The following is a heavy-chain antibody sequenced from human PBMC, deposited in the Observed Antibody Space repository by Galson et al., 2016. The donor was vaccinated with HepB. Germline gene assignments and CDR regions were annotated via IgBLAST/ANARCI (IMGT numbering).Heavy chain of an antibody. CDR2: IWYDGSSK. Sequence: SLRLSCAASGFTLSTYGMYWVRQAPGKGLEWVAVIWYDGSSKYYADSVKGRFTISKDNSKNTLYLQMNSLRAEDTAVYYCASKVGPGFGDWGQGTLVTVSS. CDR3: ASKVGPGFGD. V-gene: IGHV3-33*01. CDR1: GFTLSTYG. D-gene: IGHD1-1*01. J-gene: IGHJ4*02.